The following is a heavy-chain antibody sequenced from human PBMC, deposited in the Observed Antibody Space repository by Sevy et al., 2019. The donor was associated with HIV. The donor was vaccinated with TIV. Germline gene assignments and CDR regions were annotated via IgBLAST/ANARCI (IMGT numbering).Heavy chain of an antibody. CDR2: IYPGDSDT. V-gene: IGHV5-51*01. D-gene: IGHD6-19*01. Sequence: GESLKISCKGSGYSFTSYWSGWVRQMPGKGLEWMGIIYPGDSDTRYSPSFQGQVTISADKSISTAYLQWSSLKASDTAMYYCARRDPYSSGRGVFDYWGQGTLVTVSS. J-gene: IGHJ4*02. CDR3: ARRDPYSSGRGVFDY. CDR1: GYSFTSYW.